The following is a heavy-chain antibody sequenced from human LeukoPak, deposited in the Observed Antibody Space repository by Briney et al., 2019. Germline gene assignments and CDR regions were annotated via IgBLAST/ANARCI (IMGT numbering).Heavy chain of an antibody. CDR2: ISYDGSNE. Sequence: GGSLRLSCAASGFTFSSYVMHWVRQAPGKGLEWVAIISYDGSNEYYADSVKGRFTISRDNAKNSLYLQMNSLRAEDTAVYYCARSSGWYHRGPDYYYYYMDVWGKGTTVTVS. D-gene: IGHD6-19*01. V-gene: IGHV3-30*04. J-gene: IGHJ6*03. CDR3: ARSSGWYHRGPDYYYYYMDV. CDR1: GFTFSSYV.